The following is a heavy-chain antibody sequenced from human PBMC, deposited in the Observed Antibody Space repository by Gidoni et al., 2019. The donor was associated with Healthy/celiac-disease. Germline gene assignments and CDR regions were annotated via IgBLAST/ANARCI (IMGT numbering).Heavy chain of an antibody. CDR2: IAYDGSNK. CDR3: ASGVAVAGGGVYYNWFDP. J-gene: IGHJ5*02. Sequence: QVQLVESGGGVVQPGRSLRLSCAASGFTFSSYAMHWVRQAPGKGLEWVAVIAYDGSNKFDADSVKGRFTISRDNSKSTLYLQMNSLRAEDTAVYYCASGVAVAGGGVYYNWFDPWGQGTLVTVSS. V-gene: IGHV3-30*04. D-gene: IGHD6-19*01. CDR1: GFTFSSYA.